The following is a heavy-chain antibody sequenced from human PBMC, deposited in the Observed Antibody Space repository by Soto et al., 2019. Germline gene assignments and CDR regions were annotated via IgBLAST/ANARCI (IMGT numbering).Heavy chain of an antibody. J-gene: IGHJ3*02. CDR3: ARLMTTVVMVHAFDI. V-gene: IGHV4-34*01. D-gene: IGHD4-17*01. Sequence: PSETLSLTCAVYGGSFSGYYWSWIRQPPGKGLEWIGEINHSGSTNYNPSLKSRVTISVDTSKNQFSLKLSSVTAADTAVYYCARLMTTVVMVHAFDIWGQGTMVT. CDR2: INHSGST. CDR1: GGSFSGYY.